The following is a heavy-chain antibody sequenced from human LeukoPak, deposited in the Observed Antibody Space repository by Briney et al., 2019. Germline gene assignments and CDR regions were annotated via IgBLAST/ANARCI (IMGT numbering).Heavy chain of an antibody. J-gene: IGHJ6*03. V-gene: IGHV4-34*01. D-gene: IGHD6-13*01. CDR2: INHSGST. CDR1: GGAISSYY. Sequence: SETLSLTCTVSGGAISSYYWSWIRQPPRKGLEWIGEINHSGSTNYNPSLKSRVTISVDTSKNQFSLKLSSVTAADTAMYYCARVEAAAGDYYYMDVWGKGTTVTVSS. CDR3: ARVEAAAGDYYYMDV.